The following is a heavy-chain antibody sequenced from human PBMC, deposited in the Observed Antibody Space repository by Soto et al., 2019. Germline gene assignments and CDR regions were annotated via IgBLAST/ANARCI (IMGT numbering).Heavy chain of an antibody. V-gene: IGHV1-8*01. D-gene: IGHD2-15*01. Sequence: AAVKVSCKACGYTFTSYDINLGRQATGQGIEWMGWMNPNSCNTGYAQKFQGRGTITRNTAISTAYMELSNLRSEDPAVYYCARTRAQQMLLPSWFDTWGQGTLVPVSS. CDR2: MNPNSCNT. CDR1: GYTFTSYD. CDR3: ARTRAQQMLLPSWFDT. J-gene: IGHJ5*02.